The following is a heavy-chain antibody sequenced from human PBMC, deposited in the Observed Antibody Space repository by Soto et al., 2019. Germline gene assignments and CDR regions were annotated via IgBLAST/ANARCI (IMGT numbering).Heavy chain of an antibody. J-gene: IGHJ3*02. CDR2: MNPNSGNT. Sequence: EAPVKVSCKASGYAFTSYDINWVRQATGQGLEWMGWMNPNSGNTGYAQKFQGRVTMTRNTSISTAYMELSSLRSEDTAVYYCARFAFAAAGTVDAFDIWGQGTMVTVSS. CDR3: ARFAFAAAGTVDAFDI. CDR1: GYAFTSYD. D-gene: IGHD6-13*01. V-gene: IGHV1-8*01.